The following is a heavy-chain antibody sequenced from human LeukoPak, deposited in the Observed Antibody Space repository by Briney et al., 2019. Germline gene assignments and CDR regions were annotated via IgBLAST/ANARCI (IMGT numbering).Heavy chain of an antibody. Sequence: GGSLRLSCAASGFTFGSYAMNWVRQAPGKGLECVSLITGGGHSTYYADSVKGRFIISRDNSKNTLYLKMDSLSGEDTAVYYCAKDQLYGTGAYNLIFDSWGQGTLVTVSS. CDR1: GFTFGSYA. CDR2: ITGGGHST. CDR3: AKDQLYGTGAYNLIFDS. D-gene: IGHD3-10*01. J-gene: IGHJ4*02. V-gene: IGHV3-23*01.